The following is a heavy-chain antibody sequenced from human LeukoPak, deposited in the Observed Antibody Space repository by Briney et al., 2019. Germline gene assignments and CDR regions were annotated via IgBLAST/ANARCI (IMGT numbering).Heavy chain of an antibody. J-gene: IGHJ4*02. Sequence: GGSLRLSCGASGFTFSGYGMHWVRQAPGKGLEWVAFIRNEGSNKYYADSVKGRFTVSRDNSINTLYLQIGSLRPEDTALYYCAKDQSSFCSRSSCYALHYWGQGTLVAVSS. V-gene: IGHV3-30*02. CDR2: IRNEGSNK. D-gene: IGHD2-2*01. CDR3: AKDQSSFCSRSSCYALHY. CDR1: GFTFSGYG.